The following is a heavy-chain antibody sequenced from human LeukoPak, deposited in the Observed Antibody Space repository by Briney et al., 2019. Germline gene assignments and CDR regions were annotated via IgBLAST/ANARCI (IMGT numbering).Heavy chain of an antibody. V-gene: IGHV4-61*05. CDR1: GGSISSSYYY. CDR2: IYDRGST. Sequence: SETLSLTCTVSGGSISSSYYYWGWIRQPPGKGLEWIGNIYDRGSTKYNPSLKSRVTISVDTSKNQFSLRLSSVTAADTAVYYCARGRTFDNWGQGTLVTVSS. CDR3: ARGRTFDN. J-gene: IGHJ4*02.